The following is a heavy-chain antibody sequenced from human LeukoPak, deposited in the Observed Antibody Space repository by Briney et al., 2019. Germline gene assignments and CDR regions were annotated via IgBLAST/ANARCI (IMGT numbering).Heavy chain of an antibody. CDR1: GFTFNSYS. D-gene: IGHD3-10*02. J-gene: IGHJ6*04. V-gene: IGHV3-30-3*01. Sequence: GGSLRLSCAASGFTFNSYSMHWVRQAPGKGLEWVTAISDDETYKFYADSVKGRFTISGDNAKNSLYLQMNSLRAEDTAVYYCAELGITMIGGVWGKGTTVTISS. CDR2: ISDDETYK. CDR3: AELGITMIGGV.